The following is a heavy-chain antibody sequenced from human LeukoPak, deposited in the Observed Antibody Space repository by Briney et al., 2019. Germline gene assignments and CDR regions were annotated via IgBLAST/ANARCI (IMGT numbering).Heavy chain of an antibody. CDR1: GYTFTSYG. CDR2: LSAYNGNT. V-gene: IGHV1-18*01. J-gene: IGHJ4*02. Sequence: ASVKVSCKASGYTFTSYGISWLRPAPGQGLEWMGLLSAYNGNTNYAQKLQGRVTMTTDTSTSTAYMELRSLRSDDTAVYYCARGGGVEIAARKTTVNDYWGQGTLVTVSS. CDR3: ARGGGVEIAARKTTVNDY. D-gene: IGHD3-16*01.